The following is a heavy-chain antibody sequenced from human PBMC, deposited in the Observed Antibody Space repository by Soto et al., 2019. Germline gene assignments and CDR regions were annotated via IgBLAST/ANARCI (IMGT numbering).Heavy chain of an antibody. CDR3: ARNLAYYYDSSGYYPSGYFDS. CDR1: SGSISSGDYY. D-gene: IGHD3-22*01. J-gene: IGHJ4*02. V-gene: IGHV4-30-4*01. CDR2: IYYSGST. Sequence: SETLSLTCTVSSGSISSGDYYWSWIRQPPGKGLEWIGYIYYSGSTFYNPSLKSRLIISLHMSKNQFSLKLSSVTAADTAMYFCARNLAYYYDSSGYYPSGYFDSWGQGTLVTVSS.